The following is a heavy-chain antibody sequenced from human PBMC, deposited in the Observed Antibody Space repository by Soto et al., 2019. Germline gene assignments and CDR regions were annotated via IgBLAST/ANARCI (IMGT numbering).Heavy chain of an antibody. CDR1: GFTFSSYA. J-gene: IGHJ4*02. D-gene: IGHD4-17*01. Sequence: QVQLVESGGGVVQPGRSLRLSCAASGFTFSSYAMHWVRQAPGKGLEWVAVISYDGSNKYYADSVKGRFTISRDNSKNTLYLQMNSLRAEDTAVYYCATLRRFDYWGQGTLVTVSS. V-gene: IGHV3-30-3*01. CDR2: ISYDGSNK. CDR3: ATLRRFDY.